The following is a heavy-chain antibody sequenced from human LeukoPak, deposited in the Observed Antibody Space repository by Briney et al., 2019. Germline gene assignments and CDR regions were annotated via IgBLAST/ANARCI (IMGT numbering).Heavy chain of an antibody. CDR1: GFTFSSYE. J-gene: IGHJ4*02. D-gene: IGHD6-25*01. CDR2: ISSSSSYT. Sequence: GGSLRLSCAASGFTFSSYEMNWVRQAPGKGLEWVSYISSSSSYTNYADSVKGRFTISRDNSKNTLYLQMNSLRAEDTAVYYCAKDRLRLPFWGQGTLVTVSS. V-gene: IGHV3-48*03. CDR3: AKDRLRLPF.